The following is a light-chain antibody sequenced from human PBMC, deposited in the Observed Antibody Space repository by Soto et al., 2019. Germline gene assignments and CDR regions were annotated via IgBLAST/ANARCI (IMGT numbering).Light chain of an antibody. J-gene: IGLJ1*01. CDR3: LLSYRDARV. Sequence: QAVVPQEPSLTVSPGGTVTLTCGSSTGAVTGGHYPYWFQQKPGQAPRTLIYETSNRHSWTPARFSGSLLGGKAALTLSGAQPEDEADYYCLLSYRDARVFGTGTKVTVL. V-gene: IGLV7-46*01. CDR1: TGAVTGGHY. CDR2: ETS.